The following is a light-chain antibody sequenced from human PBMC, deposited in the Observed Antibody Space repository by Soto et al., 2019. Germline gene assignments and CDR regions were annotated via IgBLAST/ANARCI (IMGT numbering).Light chain of an antibody. CDR3: QQSYRMPYT. V-gene: IGKV1-39*01. J-gene: IGKJ2*01. CDR2: AAS. CDR1: QSIVTY. Sequence: DIQMTQSPSSLSASVGDRVTITCRASQSIVTYLNWYQQKPEKAPKLLIYAASSLQSGVPARFSGSGSGTDFTLTISSLQPEDFATYYCQQSYRMPYTFGQGTKLEIK.